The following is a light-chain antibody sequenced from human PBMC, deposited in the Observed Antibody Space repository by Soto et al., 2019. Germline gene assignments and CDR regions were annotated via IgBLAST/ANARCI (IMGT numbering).Light chain of an antibody. J-gene: IGKJ1*01. Sequence: EIALTPSPGTLSLSPGERVTLSCRASNIVSSCSLAWYQQTPGQAPRLLIYEASSRANGIPDRFSGSGSGTNITLTDSQLEPEYFAEYYCQSYRTFGQGTKVDI. CDR2: EAS. V-gene: IGKV3-20*01. CDR1: NIVSSCS. CDR3: QSYRT.